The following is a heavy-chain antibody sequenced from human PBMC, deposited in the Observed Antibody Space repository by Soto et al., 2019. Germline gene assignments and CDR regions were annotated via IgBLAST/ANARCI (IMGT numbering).Heavy chain of an antibody. Sequence: SETLSLSCSVSGGSISSVSYYWGWIRQPPGKGLEWIGSIYYSGSAYYSPSLKSRVTMSVDTSKNQLSLELRSVTAADTAVYYRARGGLIHGRADYWGQGRLVT. J-gene: IGHJ4*01. CDR1: GGSISSVSYY. CDR3: ARGGLIHGRADY. CDR2: IYYSGSA. D-gene: IGHD6-25*01. V-gene: IGHV4-39*01.